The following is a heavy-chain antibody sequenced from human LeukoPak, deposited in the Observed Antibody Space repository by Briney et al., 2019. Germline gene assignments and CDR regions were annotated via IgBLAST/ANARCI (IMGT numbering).Heavy chain of an antibody. Sequence: GGSLSLSCAASGFTVSTNAMSWFGQAPGRGLEWISGIGGDGRTHYADSVRGRFTISRDNSKNTVHLQMNSLRVDDTAVYYCAKDLSWWAAVDFWGQGILVTVSS. CDR3: AKDLSWWAAVDF. D-gene: IGHD2-15*01. CDR2: IGGDGRT. CDR1: GFTVSTNA. V-gene: IGHV3-23*01. J-gene: IGHJ4*02.